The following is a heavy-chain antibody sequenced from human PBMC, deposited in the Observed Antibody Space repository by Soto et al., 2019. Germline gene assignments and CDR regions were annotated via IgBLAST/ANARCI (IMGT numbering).Heavy chain of an antibody. Sequence: TSDTLSLTCTVSGGSISSGGYYWSWIRQPPGKGLEWIGYIFYSGTTDYNPSLKSRVTISVDTSKNQFSLKLTSVTAADTAVYYCARGKFGEFYFDSWGQGTLVTVSS. J-gene: IGHJ4*02. CDR1: GGSISSGGYY. D-gene: IGHD3-10*01. V-gene: IGHV4-61*08. CDR3: ARGKFGEFYFDS. CDR2: IFYSGTT.